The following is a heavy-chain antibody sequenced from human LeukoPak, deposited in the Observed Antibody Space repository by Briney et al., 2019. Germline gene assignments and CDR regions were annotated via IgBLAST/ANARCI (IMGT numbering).Heavy chain of an antibody. J-gene: IGHJ4*02. CDR2: IVVGSGNT. Sequence: SVKVSCKASGFTFTSSAMHWVRQARGQRLEWIGWIVVGSGNTNYAQKFQERVTITRDMSTSTAYMELSSLRSEDTAVYYCAAVEASGYWGQGTLVTVSS. D-gene: IGHD3-10*01. CDR3: AAVEASGY. V-gene: IGHV1-58*02. CDR1: GFTFTSSA.